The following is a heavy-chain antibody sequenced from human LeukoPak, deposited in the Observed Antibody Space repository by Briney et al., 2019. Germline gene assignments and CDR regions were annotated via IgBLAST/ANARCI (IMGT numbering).Heavy chain of an antibody. J-gene: IGHJ5*02. Sequence: GGSLRLSCAASGFTFSSYGMSWVRQAPGKGLEWVSSINGNSNYIYYADSVKGRFTISRDNAKNSLYLQMNSLRGDDTAVYYRTHPNWFDAWGQGILVTVSS. CDR3: THPNWFDA. V-gene: IGHV3-21*01. CDR1: GFTFSSYG. CDR2: INGNSNYI.